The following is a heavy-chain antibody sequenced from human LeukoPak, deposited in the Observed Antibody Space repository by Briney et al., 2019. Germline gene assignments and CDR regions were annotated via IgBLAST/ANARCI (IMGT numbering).Heavy chain of an antibody. CDR1: GGSISSSSYY. V-gene: IGHV4-39*01. CDR3: ARGEEVLDYFDY. CDR2: IYYSGST. Sequence: PSETLSLTCTVSGGSISSSSYYWGWIRQPPGKGLEWIGSIYYSGSTYYNPSLKSRVTISVDTSKNQFSLKLSSVTAADTAVYYCARGEEVLDYFDYWGQGTLVTVSS. J-gene: IGHJ4*02. D-gene: IGHD3-16*01.